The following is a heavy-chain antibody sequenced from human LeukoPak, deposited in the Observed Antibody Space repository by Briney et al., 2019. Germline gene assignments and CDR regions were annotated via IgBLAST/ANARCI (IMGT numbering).Heavy chain of an antibody. J-gene: IGHJ4*02. CDR3: AREDSSGLDY. D-gene: IGHD6-19*01. CDR2: ISSSSSYI. CDR1: GFTFSSYS. Sequence: GGSLRLSCAASGFTFSSYSMNWVRQAPGKGLEWVSSISSSSSYIYYADSVKGRFTISRDNAKNSLYLQMNSLRAEDTAIYYCAREDSSGLDYWGQGTLVTVSS. V-gene: IGHV3-21*01.